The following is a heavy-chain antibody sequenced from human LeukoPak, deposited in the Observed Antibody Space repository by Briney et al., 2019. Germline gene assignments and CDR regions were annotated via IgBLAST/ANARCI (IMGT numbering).Heavy chain of an antibody. Sequence: GRSLRLSCAASGFTFDDYAMHWVRQAPGKGLEWVSLISGDGGSTYYADSVKGRFTISRDNSKNSLYLQMNSLRTEDTALYYCARGAYYYDSSGYYLYFDYWGQGTLVTVSS. D-gene: IGHD3-22*01. J-gene: IGHJ4*02. CDR2: ISGDGGST. CDR1: GFTFDDYA. V-gene: IGHV3-43*02. CDR3: ARGAYYYDSSGYYLYFDY.